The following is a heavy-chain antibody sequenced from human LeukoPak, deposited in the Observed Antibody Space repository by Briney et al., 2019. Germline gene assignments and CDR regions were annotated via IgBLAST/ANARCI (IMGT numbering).Heavy chain of an antibody. CDR1: GYTFTSYY. Sequence: ASVKVSCKASGYTFTSYYMHWVRQAPGQGLEWMGIINPSGGSTSYAQKFQGRVTMTRDMSTSTVYMELSSLRSEDTAVYYCATAGASGWYDYWGQGTLVTVSS. CDR2: INPSGGST. V-gene: IGHV1-46*01. D-gene: IGHD6-19*01. J-gene: IGHJ4*02. CDR3: ATAGASGWYDY.